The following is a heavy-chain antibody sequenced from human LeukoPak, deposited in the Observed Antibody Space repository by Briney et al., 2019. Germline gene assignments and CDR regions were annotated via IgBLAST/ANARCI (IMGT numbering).Heavy chain of an antibody. CDR3: ARGRSGSYFDY. CDR1: GGSISSYY. V-gene: IGHV4-59*06. D-gene: IGHD1-26*01. CDR2: IYYSGST. J-gene: IGHJ4*02. Sequence: TSETLSLTCTVSGGSISSYYWSWIRQPPGKGLEWIGYIYYSGSTYYNPSLKSRVTISVDTSKNQFSLKLSSVTAADTAVYYCARGRSGSYFDYWGQGTLVTVSS.